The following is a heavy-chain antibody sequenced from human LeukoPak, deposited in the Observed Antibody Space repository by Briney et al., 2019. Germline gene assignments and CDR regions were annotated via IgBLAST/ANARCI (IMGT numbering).Heavy chain of an antibody. CDR1: GYTFTGYY. V-gene: IGHV7-4-1*02. Sequence: ASVKVSCKASGYTFTGYYMHWVRQAPGQGLEWMGWINTNTGNPTYAQGFTGRFVFSLDTSVSTAYLRISSLKAEDTAVYYCARDLAGRSYGYFDPWGQGTLVTVSS. CDR2: INTNTGNP. CDR3: ARDLAGRSYGYFDP. D-gene: IGHD5-18*01. J-gene: IGHJ5*02.